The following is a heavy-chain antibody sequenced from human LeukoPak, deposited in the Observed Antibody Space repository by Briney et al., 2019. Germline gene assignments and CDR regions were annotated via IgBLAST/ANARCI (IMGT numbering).Heavy chain of an antibody. CDR1: GFTFSSYS. CDR2: MSSSGSHI. Sequence: GGSLRLSCAASGFTFSSYSMNWVRQAPGKGLEWVSSMSSSGSHIYYADSMKGRFTISRDNAKNSLYLQMNGLRAEDSAVYFCARDSEWLSLIPDAFDIWGQGTVVTVSS. D-gene: IGHD3-3*01. J-gene: IGHJ3*02. CDR3: ARDSEWLSLIPDAFDI. V-gene: IGHV3-21*01.